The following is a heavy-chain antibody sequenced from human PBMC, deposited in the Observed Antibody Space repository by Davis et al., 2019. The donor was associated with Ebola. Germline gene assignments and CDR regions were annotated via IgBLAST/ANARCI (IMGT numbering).Heavy chain of an antibody. CDR2: IYYSGNT. Sequence: MPSETLSLTCSVSGDSINSYYWSWIRQPPGKGLEWIGYIYYSGNTNYNPSLKSPVTMSVDTSKNQLSLNLNSVTAADTAVYFCARGGVAYSDLDYWGQGTLVAVSS. D-gene: IGHD2-21*01. CDR3: ARGGVAYSDLDY. V-gene: IGHV4-59*01. CDR1: GDSINSYY. J-gene: IGHJ4*02.